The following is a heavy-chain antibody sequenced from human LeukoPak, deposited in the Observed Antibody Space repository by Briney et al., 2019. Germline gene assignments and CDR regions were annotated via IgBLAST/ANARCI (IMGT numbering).Heavy chain of an antibody. CDR2: ISGSGGST. CDR1: GFTFSSYA. CDR3: AKDPFDRVVGATPPDY. D-gene: IGHD1-26*01. Sequence: QPGGSLRLSCAASGFTFSSYAMSWVRQAPGKGLEWVSAISGSGGSTYYADSVKGRFTISRDNSKNTLYLQMNSLRAEDTAVYYCAKDPFDRVVGATPPDYWGQGTLVTVSS. J-gene: IGHJ4*02. V-gene: IGHV3-23*01.